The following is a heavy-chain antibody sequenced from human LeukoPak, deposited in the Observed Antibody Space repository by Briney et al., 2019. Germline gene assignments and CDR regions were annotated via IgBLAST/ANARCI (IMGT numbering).Heavy chain of an antibody. D-gene: IGHD3-3*01. V-gene: IGHV4-59*01. J-gene: IGHJ6*03. CDR1: GGSISSYY. CDR2: IYYSGST. CDR3: ASSIYDAYYCYYMDV. Sequence: PSETLSLTCTVSGGSISSYYWSWIRQPPGKGLEWIGYIYYSGSTNYSPSLKSRVTISVDTSKNQFSLKLSSVTAADTAVYYCASSIYDAYYCYYMDVWGKGTTVTISS.